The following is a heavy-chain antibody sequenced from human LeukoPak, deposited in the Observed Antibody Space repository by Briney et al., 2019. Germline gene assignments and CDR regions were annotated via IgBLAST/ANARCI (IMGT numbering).Heavy chain of an antibody. CDR2: IWYDGSNK. J-gene: IGHJ4*02. Sequence: GGSLRLSCAASGFTFSSYGMHWVRQAPGKGLEWVAVIWYDGSNKYYADSGKGRFTISRDNSKNTLYLQMNSLRAEDTAVYYCAKDRRRFLESFDYWGQGTLVTVSS. CDR3: AKDRRRFLESFDY. V-gene: IGHV3-33*06. D-gene: IGHD3-3*01. CDR1: GFTFSSYG.